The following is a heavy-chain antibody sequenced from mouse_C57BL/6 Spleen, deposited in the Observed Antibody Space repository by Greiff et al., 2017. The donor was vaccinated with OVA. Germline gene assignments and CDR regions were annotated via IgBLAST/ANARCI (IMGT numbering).Heavy chain of an antibody. J-gene: IGHJ1*03. D-gene: IGHD1-2*01. CDR3: ARTGRRYWYFDV. CDR1: GYTFTSYW. V-gene: IGHV1-61*01. CDR2: IYPSDSET. Sequence: QVQLQQPGAELVRPGSSVKLSCKASGYTFTSYWMDWVKQRPGQGLEWIGNIYPSDSETHYNQKFKDKATLTVDKSSSTAYMQLSSLTSEDSAVYYCARTGRRYWYFDVWGTGTTVTVSS.